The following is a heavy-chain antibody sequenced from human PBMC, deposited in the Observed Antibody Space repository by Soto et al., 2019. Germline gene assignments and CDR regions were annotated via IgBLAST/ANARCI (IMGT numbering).Heavy chain of an antibody. D-gene: IGHD6-25*01. CDR2: MNPKSGNT. J-gene: IGHJ6*03. Sequence: KQCRASVKVSCKASGYTFTSYDINWVRQATGQGLEWMGWMNPKSGNTGYAQKFQGRVSMTRNTSISTDYREQSTLRSETTAVCYCARELHYSSGIHRYYYYYMDVWGKGTTIPVSS. CDR1: GYTFTSYD. CDR3: ARELHYSSGIHRYYYYYMDV. V-gene: IGHV1-8*01.